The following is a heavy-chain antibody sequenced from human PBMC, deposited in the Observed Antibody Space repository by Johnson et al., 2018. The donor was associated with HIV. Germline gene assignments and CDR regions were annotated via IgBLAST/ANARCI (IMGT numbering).Heavy chain of an antibody. CDR1: GFIFSSYG. CDR2: IKRKSDGETT. D-gene: IGHD2-15*01. J-gene: IGHJ3*02. CDR3: ATGDCNGGSCHAFDI. V-gene: IGHV3-15*01. Sequence: VQLVESGGGLVQPGGSLRLSCAASGFIFSSYGMHWVRQAPGKGLEWVGRIKRKSDGETTDYAAPVKGRFTISRDDSKNTLYLQMNSLKTEDTAVYSCATGDCNGGSCHAFDIWGQGTMVTVSS.